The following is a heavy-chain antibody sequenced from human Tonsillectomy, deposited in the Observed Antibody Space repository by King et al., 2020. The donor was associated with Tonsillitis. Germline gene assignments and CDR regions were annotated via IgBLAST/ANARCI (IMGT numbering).Heavy chain of an antibody. J-gene: IGHJ4*02. V-gene: IGHV3-48*04. D-gene: IGHD3-22*01. CDR1: GFTFSNYN. Sequence: VQLVESGGGLVQPGGSLRLSCAASGFTFSNYNMNWVRQAPGKGLEWVSYISTSSSSIYYADSVKGRFTISRDNAKNSLYLQMNSLRAEDTAVYYCAGGYYDSSGYYRGGYWGQGTLVTVSS. CDR2: ISTSSSSI. CDR3: AGGYYDSSGYYRGGY.